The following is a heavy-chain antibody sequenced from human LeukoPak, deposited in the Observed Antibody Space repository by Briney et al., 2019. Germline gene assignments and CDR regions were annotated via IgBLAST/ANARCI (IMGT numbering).Heavy chain of an antibody. D-gene: IGHD2-15*01. J-gene: IGHJ4*02. CDR3: ARDRYCSDSSCPHFDY. CDR1: GFTFSHYW. V-gene: IGHV3-7*01. Sequence: GGSLRLSCTASGFTFSHYWMSWVRQAPGKGLQWVADIKQDETEKYYVDSVKGRFTISRDNAKNSMYLQMNSLRAEDTAVYYCARDRYCSDSSCPHFDYWGQGTLVTVSS. CDR2: IKQDETEK.